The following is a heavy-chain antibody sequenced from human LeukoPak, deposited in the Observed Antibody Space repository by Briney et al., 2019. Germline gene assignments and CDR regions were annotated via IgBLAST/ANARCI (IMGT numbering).Heavy chain of an antibody. J-gene: IGHJ4*02. Sequence: GGSLRLSCAASGFTFSSYSMNWVRQAPGKGLEWVSYISSTSSTIYYADSVKGRFAISRDNAKNSLYLQMNSLSAEDTAVYYCARGLPGHYWGQGTLVTVSS. CDR1: GFTFSSYS. CDR2: ISSTSSTI. D-gene: IGHD1-14*01. CDR3: ARGLPGHY. V-gene: IGHV3-48*01.